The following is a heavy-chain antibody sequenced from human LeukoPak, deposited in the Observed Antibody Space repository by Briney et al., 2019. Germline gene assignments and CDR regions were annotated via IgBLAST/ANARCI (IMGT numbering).Heavy chain of an antibody. Sequence: SETLSLTCTVSGGSISSSSYYWGWIRQPPGKGLEWIGSIYYSGSTYFNPSLKSRVTISVDTSKNQFSLKLSSVTAADTAVYYCATAWYYDILTGSYPYYFDYWGQGTLVTVSS. J-gene: IGHJ4*02. V-gene: IGHV4-39*01. CDR3: ATAWYYDILTGSYPYYFDY. CDR1: GGSISSSSYY. D-gene: IGHD3-9*01. CDR2: IYYSGST.